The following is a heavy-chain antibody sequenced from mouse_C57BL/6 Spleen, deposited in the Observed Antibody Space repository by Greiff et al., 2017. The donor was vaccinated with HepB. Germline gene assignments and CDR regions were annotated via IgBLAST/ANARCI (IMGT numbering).Heavy chain of an antibody. D-gene: IGHD6-1*01. CDR1: GFTFTDYY. Sequence: EVMLVESGGGLVQPGGSLSLSCAASGFTFTDYYMSWVRRPPGKALEWLGFIRNKANGYTTEYSASVKGRFTISRDNSQSILYLQMNALRAEDSATYYCARSQPYAMDYWGQGTSVTVSS. CDR2: IRNKANGYTT. CDR3: ARSQPYAMDY. J-gene: IGHJ4*01. V-gene: IGHV7-3*01.